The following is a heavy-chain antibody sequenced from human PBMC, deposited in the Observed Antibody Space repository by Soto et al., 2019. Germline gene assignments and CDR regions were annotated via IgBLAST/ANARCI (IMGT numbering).Heavy chain of an antibody. CDR3: AKDMDDFWSGYYTGYYGMAV. V-gene: IGHV3-30*18. J-gene: IGHJ6*02. Sequence: GGSLRLSCAASGFTFSSYGMHWVRQAPGKGLEWVAVISYDGSNKYYADSVKGRFTISRDNSKNTLYLQMNSLRAEDTAVYYCAKDMDDFWSGYYTGYYGMAVWGQGTTVTVSS. D-gene: IGHD3-3*01. CDR2: ISYDGSNK. CDR1: GFTFSSYG.